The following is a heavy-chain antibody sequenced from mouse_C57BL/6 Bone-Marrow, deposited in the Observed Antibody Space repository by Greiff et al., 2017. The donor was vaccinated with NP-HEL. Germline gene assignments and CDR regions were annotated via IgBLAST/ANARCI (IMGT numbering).Heavy chain of an antibody. CDR3: ARSYGPFDY. CDR2: LNPGSGGT. V-gene: IGHV1-54*01. CDR1: GYAFTNYL. D-gene: IGHD1-1*01. J-gene: IGHJ2*01. Sequence: VQLQQSGAELVRPGTSVKVSCKASGYAFTNYLIEWVKQRPGQGLEWIGVLNPGSGGTNYNEKFKGKATLTADKSSSTAYMQLSSLTSEDSAVYFCARSYGPFDYWGQGTTLTVSS.